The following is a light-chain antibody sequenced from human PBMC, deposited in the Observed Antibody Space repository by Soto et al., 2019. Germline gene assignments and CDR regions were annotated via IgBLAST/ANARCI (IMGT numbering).Light chain of an antibody. CDR1: SSDVGGYNY. CDR2: EVT. V-gene: IGLV2-8*01. J-gene: IGLJ3*02. CDR3: SSYAGSNILV. Sequence: QSALTLPPSASGSPGQSVTISCTGTSSDVGGYNYGSWYQQHPGKVPKLMIYEVTKRPSGVPDRFSGSKSGNTASLTVSGLQAEDEADYYCSSYAGSNILVFGEGTTLTVL.